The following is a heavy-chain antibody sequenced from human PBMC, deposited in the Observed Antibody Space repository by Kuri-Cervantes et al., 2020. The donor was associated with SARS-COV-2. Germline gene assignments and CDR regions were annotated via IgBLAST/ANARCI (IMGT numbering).Heavy chain of an antibody. D-gene: IGHD5-12*01. J-gene: IGHJ2*01. CDR3: AREPPGWLRNPGENWYFDL. V-gene: IGHV4-59*01. Sequence: SETLSLTCTVSGGSISSYYWSWIRQPPGKGLEWIGYIYYSGSTNYNPSLKSRVTISVDTSKNQFSLKLSSVAAADTAVYYCAREPPGWLRNPGENWYFDLWGRGTLVTVSS. CDR1: GGSISSYY. CDR2: IYYSGST.